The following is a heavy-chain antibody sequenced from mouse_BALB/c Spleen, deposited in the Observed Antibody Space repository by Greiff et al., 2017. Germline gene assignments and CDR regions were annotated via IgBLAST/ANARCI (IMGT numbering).Heavy chain of an antibody. CDR1: GFTFSSYT. Sequence: EVQVVESGGGLVQPGGSLKLSCAASGFTFSSYTMSWVRQTPEKRLEWVAYISNGGGSTYYPDTVKGRFTISRDNAKNTLYLQMSSLKSEDTAMYYCARHDYDGFAYWGQGTLVTVSA. CDR2: ISNGGGST. J-gene: IGHJ3*01. V-gene: IGHV5-12-2*01. CDR3: ARHDYDGFAY. D-gene: IGHD2-4*01.